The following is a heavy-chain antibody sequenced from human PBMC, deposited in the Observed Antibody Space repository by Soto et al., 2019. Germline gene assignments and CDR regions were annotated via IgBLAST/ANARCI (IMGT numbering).Heavy chain of an antibody. CDR3: ARGYCSGGSCYSPFYYYYYGMDV. D-gene: IGHD2-15*01. CDR1: GGTFSSYA. V-gene: IGHV1-69*01. Sequence: QVQLVQSGAEVKKPGSSVKVSCKASGGTFSSYAISWVRQAPGQGLEWMVGIIPIFGTANYAHKFQGRVTITADESTSTAYMDLSRMRSEDTAVYYCARGYCSGGSCYSPFYYYYYGMDVWGQGTTVTVSS. CDR2: IIPIFGTA. J-gene: IGHJ6*02.